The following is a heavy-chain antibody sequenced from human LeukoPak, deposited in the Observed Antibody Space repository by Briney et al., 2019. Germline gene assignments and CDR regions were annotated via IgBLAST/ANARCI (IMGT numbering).Heavy chain of an antibody. V-gene: IGHV1-69*04. CDR3: ARDSEPGVGDYDPH. Sequence: ASVKVSCKASGGTFGSYAISWVRQAPGQGLEWMGRIIPILGIANYAQKFQGRVTITADKSTSTAYMELSSLRSEDTAVYYCARDSEPGVGDYDPHWGQGTLVTVSS. CDR2: IIPILGIA. D-gene: IGHD4-17*01. CDR1: GGTFGSYA. J-gene: IGHJ4*02.